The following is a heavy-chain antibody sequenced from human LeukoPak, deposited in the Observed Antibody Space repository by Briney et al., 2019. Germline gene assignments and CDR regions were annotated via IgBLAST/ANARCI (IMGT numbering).Heavy chain of an antibody. D-gene: IGHD3-3*01. CDR2: INPNSGGT. J-gene: IGHJ5*02. Sequence: GSVKVSCKASGYTFIGYYMHWVRQAPGQGLEWMGWINPNSGGTNYAQKFQGRVTMTRDTSISTAYMELSRLRSDDTAVYYCARGGDDFSGYSTWFDPWGQGTLITVSS. V-gene: IGHV1-2*02. CDR1: GYTFIGYY. CDR3: ARGGDDFSGYSTWFDP.